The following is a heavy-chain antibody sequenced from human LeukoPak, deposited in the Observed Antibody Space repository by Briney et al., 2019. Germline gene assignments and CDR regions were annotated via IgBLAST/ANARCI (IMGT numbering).Heavy chain of an antibody. D-gene: IGHD5-18*01. CDR3: ARVMGYGPPLADY. CDR2: ISGGGGST. Sequence: GGTLRLSCAASGFTFSSYGMSWVRQAPGKGLEWVSAISGGGGSTYYADSVKGRFTISRDNAKNSLYLQMNSLRAEDTAVYYCARVMGYGPPLADYWGQGTLVTVSS. V-gene: IGHV3-23*01. J-gene: IGHJ4*02. CDR1: GFTFSSYG.